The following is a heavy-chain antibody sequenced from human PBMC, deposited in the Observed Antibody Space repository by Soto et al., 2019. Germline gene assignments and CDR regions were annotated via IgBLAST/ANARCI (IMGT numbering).Heavy chain of an antibody. CDR3: ARVYCSGGSCYSVDY. CDR2: INPSGGST. Sequence: ASVKVSCKASGYTFNSYYMHWVRQAPGQGLEWMGIINPSGGSTSYAQKFQGRVTMTRDTSTSTVYMELSSLRSEDTAVYYCARVYCSGGSCYSVDYWGQGTLVTVSS. CDR1: GYTFNSYY. V-gene: IGHV1-46*02. J-gene: IGHJ4*02. D-gene: IGHD2-15*01.